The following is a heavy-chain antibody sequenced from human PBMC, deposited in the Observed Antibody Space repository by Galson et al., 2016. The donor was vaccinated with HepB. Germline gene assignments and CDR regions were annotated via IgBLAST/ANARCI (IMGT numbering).Heavy chain of an antibody. D-gene: IGHD4-11*01. Sequence: SVKVSCKASGGTFSSFAISWVRQAPGHGPEWMGGIIPIFGTPNYAQNFKGRVTITADESTSTAYMELSSLTSEDTAVYYCARDLWEGYSPWALGYWGQGSLVTVSS. CDR3: ARDLWEGYSPWALGY. CDR1: GGTFSSFA. V-gene: IGHV1-69*13. CDR2: IIPIFGTP. J-gene: IGHJ4*02.